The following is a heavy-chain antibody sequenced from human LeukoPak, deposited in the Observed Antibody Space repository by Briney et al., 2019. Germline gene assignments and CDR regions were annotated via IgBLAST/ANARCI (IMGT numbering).Heavy chain of an antibody. Sequence: SETLSLTCTVSGGSVSSGSYYWSWIRQPPGKGLEWIGYIYYSGSTNYNPSLKSRVTISVDTSKNQFSLKLSSVTAADTAVYYCAREGAWFDPWGQGTLVTVSS. D-gene: IGHD1-26*01. V-gene: IGHV4-61*01. CDR2: IYYSGST. J-gene: IGHJ5*02. CDR3: AREGAWFDP. CDR1: GGSVSSGSYY.